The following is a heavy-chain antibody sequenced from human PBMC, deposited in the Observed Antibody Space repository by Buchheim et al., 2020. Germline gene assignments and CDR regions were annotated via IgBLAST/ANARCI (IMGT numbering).Heavy chain of an antibody. V-gene: IGHV4-39*07. D-gene: IGHD3-10*01. J-gene: IGHJ4*02. CDR1: GGSISRNTYY. Sequence: QLQLQESGPGLVKPSETLSLTCTVSGGSISRNTYYWGWIRQPPGKGLEWIGSVYYSGSTYYNPSLKSRVTISVDPSKKQFSLNLRSVTAADTAVYYCARDFPGSGVRNWGQGTL. CDR3: ARDFPGSGVRN. CDR2: VYYSGST.